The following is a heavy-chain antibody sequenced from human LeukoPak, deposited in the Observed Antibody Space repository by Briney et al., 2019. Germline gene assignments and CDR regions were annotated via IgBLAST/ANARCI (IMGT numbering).Heavy chain of an antibody. V-gene: IGHV3-53*01. Sequence: GGSLRLSCAASGFTVSSNYMSWVRQAPGKGLEWVSVIYSGGSTYYADSVKGRFTISRDNSKNTLYLQMNSLRAEDTAVYYCARALRCSSTSCYEDYYYYYMDVWGKGTTVTVSS. D-gene: IGHD2-2*01. CDR2: IYSGGST. CDR1: GFTVSSNY. J-gene: IGHJ6*03. CDR3: ARALRCSSTSCYEDYYYYYMDV.